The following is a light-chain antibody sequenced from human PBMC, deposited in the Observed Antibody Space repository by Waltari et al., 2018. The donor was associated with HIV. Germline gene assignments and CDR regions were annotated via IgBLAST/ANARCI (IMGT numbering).Light chain of an antibody. V-gene: IGKV3-20*01. CDR1: QSVTSDY. Sequence: EIVLTQSPGTLSLSPGERATLSCRASQSVTSDYLAWYQQKRGQAPRLLIYAASSRAAGIPDRFSGSGSGTDFTLTISRREPEDFAMYYCQEYGNSPRTFGQGTELDFK. CDR3: QEYGNSPRT. CDR2: AAS. J-gene: IGKJ2*01.